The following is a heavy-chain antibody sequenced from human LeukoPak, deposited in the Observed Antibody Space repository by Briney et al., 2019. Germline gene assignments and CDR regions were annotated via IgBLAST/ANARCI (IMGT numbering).Heavy chain of an antibody. CDR1: GFTFSSYS. V-gene: IGHV3-21*04. Sequence: GGSLRLSCAASGFTFSSYSMNWVRQAPGKGLEWVSSISSSRYIYYADSVKGRFTISRDNAKNSLYLQMNSLRAEDTALYYCAKSTSRNYFDYWGQGTLVTVSS. CDR3: AKSTSRNYFDY. J-gene: IGHJ4*02. CDR2: ISSSRYI.